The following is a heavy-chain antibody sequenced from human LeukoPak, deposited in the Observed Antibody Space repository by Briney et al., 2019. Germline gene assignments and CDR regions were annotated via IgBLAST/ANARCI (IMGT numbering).Heavy chain of an antibody. J-gene: IGHJ5*02. CDR1: GGSISSYY. CDR3: ARDARTARRDNWFDP. Sequence: SETLSLTCTVSGGSISSYYWSWIRQPPGKGLEWIGYIYYSGSTNYNPSLKSRVTISVDTSKNQFSLKLSSVTAADTAVYYCARDARTARRDNWFDPWGQGTLVTVSS. D-gene: IGHD6-6*01. CDR2: IYYSGST. V-gene: IGHV4-59*12.